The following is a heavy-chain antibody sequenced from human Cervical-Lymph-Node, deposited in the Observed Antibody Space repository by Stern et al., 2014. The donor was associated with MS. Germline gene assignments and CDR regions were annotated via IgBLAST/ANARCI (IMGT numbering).Heavy chain of an antibody. CDR1: GFTFPDYY. CDR2: ISSGGDLI. D-gene: IGHD3-10*01. J-gene: IGHJ5*01. Sequence: VHLGESGGRLVKPGGSLRLSCAASGFTFPDYYMTWIRQAPGRGLEWLSYISSGGDLIHYADSVRGRVTISRDNAKNSLFLQMNSLSVEDTAVYFCARGLGSYDDSWGQGTLVTVSS. CDR3: ARGLGSYDDS. V-gene: IGHV3-11*01.